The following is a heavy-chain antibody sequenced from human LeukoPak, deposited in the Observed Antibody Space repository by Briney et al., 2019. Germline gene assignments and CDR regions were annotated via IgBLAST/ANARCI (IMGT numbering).Heavy chain of an antibody. CDR1: GFTFDDYG. CDR3: AKDDAWLQYGD. V-gene: IGHV3-23*01. Sequence: GGSLRLSCEASGFTFDDYGMSWDRQAPGKGLEWVSAISGSGGSTYYADSVKGRFTISRDNSKGTVSLQMNSLRPEDTAVYYCAKDDAWLQYGDWGRGTLVTVSS. D-gene: IGHD5-24*01. CDR2: ISGSGGST. J-gene: IGHJ4*02.